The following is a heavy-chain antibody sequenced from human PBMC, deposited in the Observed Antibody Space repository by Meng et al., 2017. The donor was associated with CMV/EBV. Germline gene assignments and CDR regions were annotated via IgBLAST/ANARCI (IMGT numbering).Heavy chain of an antibody. CDR2: IIPSLGIA. D-gene: IGHD2-2*01. CDR3: ASAPPLYCGGTSCQYMFDP. J-gene: IGHJ5*02. CDR1: GGTFSSYT. Sequence: SVKVSCKASGGTFSSYTISWVRQAPGQGVEWMGRIIPSLGIANYAQKSQGSVTITADKSTSTAYMELSSLRSEDTAVYYCASAPPLYCGGTSCQYMFDPWGQGTLVTVSS. V-gene: IGHV1-69*02.